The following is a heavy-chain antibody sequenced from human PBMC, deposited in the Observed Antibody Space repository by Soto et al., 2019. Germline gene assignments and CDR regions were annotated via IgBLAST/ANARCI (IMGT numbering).Heavy chain of an antibody. V-gene: IGHV3-48*03. CDR2: ISSSGSTI. CDR3: ARDEDYYDSSGYYSL. CDR1: GFTFSSYE. J-gene: IGHJ4*02. Sequence: LRLSCAASGFTFSSYEMNWVRQAPGKGLEWVSYISSSGSTIYYADSVKGRFTISRDNAKNSLYLQMNSLRAEDTAVYYCARDEDYYDSSGYYSLWGQGTLVTVSS. D-gene: IGHD3-22*01.